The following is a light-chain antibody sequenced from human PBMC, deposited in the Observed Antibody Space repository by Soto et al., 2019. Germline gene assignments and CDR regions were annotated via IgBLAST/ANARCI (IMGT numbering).Light chain of an antibody. Sequence: EIVLRRSPGTLSLSPGERATLSCRASQSVSSSYLAWYQQKPGQAPRLLIYGASSRATGIPDRFSGSGSGKDFPLTISILEPEDFVFYYSEPSDIAPTCTLGEGT. CDR1: QSVSSSY. J-gene: IGKJ1*01. V-gene: IGKV3-20*01. CDR3: EPSDIAPTCT. CDR2: GAS.